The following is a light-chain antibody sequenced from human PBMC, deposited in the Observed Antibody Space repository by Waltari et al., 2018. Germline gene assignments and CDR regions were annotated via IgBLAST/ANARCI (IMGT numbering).Light chain of an antibody. J-gene: IGLJ1*01. CDR2: EVS. CDR3: SSYTTSSAPGV. CDR1: DSAVGSYDF. Sequence: QSALTQPASVSGSPGQSITIPCSGPDSAVGSYDFVSWYQQHPGKAPHPIIYEVSNRPSGISNRFSASKSGNTASLTISGLQAEDEADYYCSSYTTSSAPGVFGTGTRVTVL. V-gene: IGLV2-14*01.